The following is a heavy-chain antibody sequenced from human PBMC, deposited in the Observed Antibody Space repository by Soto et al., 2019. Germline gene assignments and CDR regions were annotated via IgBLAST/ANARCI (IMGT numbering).Heavy chain of an antibody. V-gene: IGHV3-23*01. CDR1: GFTFSSYA. J-gene: IGHJ4*02. CDR3: AIRGRPAPPRIVVVPAAMRGYFDY. Sequence: GGSLRLSCAASGFTFSSYAMSWVRQAPGKGLEWVSAISGSGGSTYYADSVKGRFTISRDNSKNTLYLQMNSLRAEDTAVYYCAIRGRPAPPRIVVVPAAMRGYFDYWGQGTLVTVSS. CDR2: ISGSGGST. D-gene: IGHD2-2*01.